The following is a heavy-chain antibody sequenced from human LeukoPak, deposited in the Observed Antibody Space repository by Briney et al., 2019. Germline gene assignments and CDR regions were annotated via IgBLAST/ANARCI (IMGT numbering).Heavy chain of an antibody. V-gene: IGHV5-51*01. CDR1: GYSFTSYW. D-gene: IGHD2-2*01. Sequence: GESLKISCKGSGYSFTSYWIGWVRQVPGKGLEWMGIIYPGDSDTRYSPSFQGQVTISADKSISTAYLQWSSLKASDTAMYYCASSIRSQLQRHDAFDIWGQGTMVTVSS. CDR3: ASSIRSQLQRHDAFDI. J-gene: IGHJ3*02. CDR2: IYPGDSDT.